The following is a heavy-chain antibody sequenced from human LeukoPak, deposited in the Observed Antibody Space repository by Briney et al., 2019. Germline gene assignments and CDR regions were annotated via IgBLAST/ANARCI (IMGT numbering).Heavy chain of an antibody. CDR1: GGTFSSYA. CDR2: IIPIFGTA. Sequence: SVKVSCKASGGTFSSYAISWVRQAPGQGPEWMGGIIPIFGTANYAQKFQGRVTITADESTSTAYMELSSLRSEDTAVYYCARGQGYCSSTSCYEEGFVYYFDYWGQGTLVTVSS. V-gene: IGHV1-69*01. D-gene: IGHD2-2*01. CDR3: ARGQGYCSSTSCYEEGFVYYFDY. J-gene: IGHJ4*02.